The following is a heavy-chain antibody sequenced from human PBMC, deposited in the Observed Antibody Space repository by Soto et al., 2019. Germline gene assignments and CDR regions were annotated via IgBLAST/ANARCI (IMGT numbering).Heavy chain of an antibody. J-gene: IGHJ4*02. V-gene: IGHV1-46*01. D-gene: IGHD3-22*01. CDR2: INPSGGST. Sequence: ASVKVSCKASGYTFTSYYVHWVRQDSGQGLEWMGIINPSGGSTSYAQKFQGRVTMTRDTSTSTVYMELSSLKSEDTAVYYCARGLIYDSIGYYFDYWGQGTLVTVSS. CDR1: GYTFTSYY. CDR3: ARGLIYDSIGYYFDY.